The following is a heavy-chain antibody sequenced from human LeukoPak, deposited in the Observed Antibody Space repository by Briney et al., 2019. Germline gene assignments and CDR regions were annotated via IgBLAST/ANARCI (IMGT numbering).Heavy chain of an antibody. CDR2: IYYSGST. D-gene: IGHD1-7*01. J-gene: IGHJ6*02. CDR1: GGSISSYY. V-gene: IGHV4-59*01. Sequence: PSETLSLTCAVSGGSISSYYWSWIRQPPGKGLEWIGYIYYSGSTNYNPSLKSRVTISVDTSKNQFSLKLSSVTAADTAVYYCARDNWNYGSSMDVWGQGTTVTVSS. CDR3: ARDNWNYGSSMDV.